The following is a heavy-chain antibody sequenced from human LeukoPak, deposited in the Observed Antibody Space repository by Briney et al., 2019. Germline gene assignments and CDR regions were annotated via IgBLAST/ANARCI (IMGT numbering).Heavy chain of an antibody. V-gene: IGHV3-21*01. J-gene: IGHJ4*02. CDR2: ISSSSSYI. CDR3: ARESYYYDSSGYPISFDY. Sequence: GGSLRLSCAASGFTFSSYSMNWVRQAPGKGLEWVSSISSSSSYIYYADSVKGRFTISRDNAKNSLYLQMNSLRAEDTAVYYCARESYYYDSSGYPISFDYWGQGTLVTVSS. CDR1: GFTFSSYS. D-gene: IGHD3-22*01.